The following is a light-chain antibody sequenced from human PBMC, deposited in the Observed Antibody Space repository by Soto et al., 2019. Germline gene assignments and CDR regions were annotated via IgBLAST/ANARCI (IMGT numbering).Light chain of an antibody. V-gene: IGLV3-21*02. CDR1: NIGSKS. CDR2: DDS. CDR3: QVWDSSSDPLYV. Sequence: SYELTQPPSVSVAPGPPAWITCGGNNIGSKSVHGYQQKPSQAPVLVVYDDSDRPSGIPERFSGSNSGNTATLTISRVEAGDEADYYCQVWDSSSDPLYVFGTGTKVTVL. J-gene: IGLJ1*01.